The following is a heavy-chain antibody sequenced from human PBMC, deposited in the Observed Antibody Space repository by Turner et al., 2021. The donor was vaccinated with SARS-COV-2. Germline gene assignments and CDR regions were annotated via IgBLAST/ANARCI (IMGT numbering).Heavy chain of an antibody. J-gene: IGHJ3*02. Sequence: QVQLVASGEGLVRPGRSLKLSCAPSGFTFSSYGMHWVRQAPGKGLEWVAVIWNDGSNKYYADSVKGRFTISRDNSKNTLYLQMNSLRAEDTAVYYCARAHYYGSGRGAFDIWGQGTMVTISS. CDR2: IWNDGSNK. D-gene: IGHD3-10*01. V-gene: IGHV3-33*01. CDR3: ARAHYYGSGRGAFDI. CDR1: GFTFSSYG.